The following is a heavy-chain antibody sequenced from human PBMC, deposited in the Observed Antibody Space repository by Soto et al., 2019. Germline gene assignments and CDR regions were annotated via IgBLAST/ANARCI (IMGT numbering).Heavy chain of an antibody. V-gene: IGHV4-30-4*01. CDR2: IYKSTTT. J-gene: IGHJ5*01. CDR1: GDSISTVDYF. CDR3: ARGRYCLTGRCFPNWFDS. D-gene: IGHD2-15*01. Sequence: SETLSLTCSVSGDSISTVDYFWAWIRQPPGQALEYIGYIYKSTTTYYNPSFESRVAISLDTSKGQFSLTVTSVTAADTAVYFCARGRYCLTGRCFPNWFDSWGQGTLVTVSS.